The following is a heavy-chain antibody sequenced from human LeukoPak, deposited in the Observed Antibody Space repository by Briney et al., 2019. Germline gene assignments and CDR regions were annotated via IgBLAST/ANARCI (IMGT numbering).Heavy chain of an antibody. J-gene: IGHJ5*02. CDR3: ARRIAARPWDWFDP. D-gene: IGHD6-6*01. CDR2: IYYSGST. V-gene: IGHV4-59*08. Sequence: SETLSLTCTVSGGSISSYYWSWIRQPPWKGLEWIGYIYYSGSTNYNPSLKSRVTISVDTSKNQFSLKLSSVTAADTAVYYCARRIAARPWDWFDPWGQGTLVTVSS. CDR1: GGSISSYY.